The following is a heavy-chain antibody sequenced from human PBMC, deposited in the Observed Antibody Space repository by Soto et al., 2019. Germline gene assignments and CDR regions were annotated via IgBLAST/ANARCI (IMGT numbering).Heavy chain of an antibody. D-gene: IGHD5-18*01. Sequence: QVQLVESGGGVVQPGRSLRLSCAASGFTFSSYGMHWVRQAPGKGLEWVAVISYDGSNKYYADSVKGRFTISRDHSKNPLYLQMNSLRAEDTAVYYCARGAMVTIGYFDYWGQGTLVTVSS. CDR1: GFTFSSYG. CDR3: ARGAMVTIGYFDY. V-gene: IGHV3-30*03. J-gene: IGHJ4*02. CDR2: ISYDGSNK.